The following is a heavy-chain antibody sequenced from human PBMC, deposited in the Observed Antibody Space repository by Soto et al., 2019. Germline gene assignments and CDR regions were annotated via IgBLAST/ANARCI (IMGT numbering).Heavy chain of an antibody. CDR3: ARGASMIVVVTLFDP. J-gene: IGHJ5*02. CDR2: ISSSSSYI. CDR1: VFTFISYS. D-gene: IGHD3-22*01. V-gene: IGHV3-21*01. Sequence: GGSLRLACASSVFTFISYSMNWVRQAPGKGLEWVSSISSSSSYIYYADSVKGRFTISRDNAKNSLYLQMNSLRAEDTAVYYCARGASMIVVVTLFDPWGQGTLVTVSS.